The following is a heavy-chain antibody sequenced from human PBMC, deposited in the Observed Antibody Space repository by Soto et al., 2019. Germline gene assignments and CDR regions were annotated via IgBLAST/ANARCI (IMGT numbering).Heavy chain of an antibody. CDR2: IYYSGST. CDR1: VGSISSCY. D-gene: IGHD4-17*01. J-gene: IGHJ3*02. CDR3: ASVYGLDALDI. V-gene: IGHV4-59*01. Sequence: SEALSLTCTVSVGSISSCYWSWIRQPPGKGLEWIGYIYYSGSTNYNPSLKSRVTISVDTSKDQFSLKLSSVTAADTAVYYCASVYGLDALDIWGQGTKVTVSS.